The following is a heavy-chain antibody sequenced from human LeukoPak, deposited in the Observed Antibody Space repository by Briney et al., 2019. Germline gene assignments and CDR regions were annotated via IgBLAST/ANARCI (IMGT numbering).Heavy chain of an antibody. Sequence: GGSLRLSCAASGFTFSSYAMSWVRQAPGKGLEWVANIKEDGSESYVDSVKGRFTISRDNAKNSLYLQMDSLRAEDTAVYYCAKREWGSSWAFDYWGQGTLVTVSS. CDR2: IKEDGSE. CDR3: AKREWGSSWAFDY. CDR1: GFTFSSYA. V-gene: IGHV3-7*01. J-gene: IGHJ4*02. D-gene: IGHD6-13*01.